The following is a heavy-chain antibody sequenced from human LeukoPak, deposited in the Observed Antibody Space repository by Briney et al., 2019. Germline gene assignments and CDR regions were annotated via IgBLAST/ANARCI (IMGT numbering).Heavy chain of an antibody. V-gene: IGHV3-23*01. CDR2: ISGSGGST. CDR1: GFTFSSYA. J-gene: IGHJ4*02. CDR3: AKGARSRYCSGGSCSNPFDY. D-gene: IGHD2-15*01. Sequence: PGGSLRLSCAASGFTFSSYAMSWVRQAPGKGLEWVSAISGSGGSTYYADSVKGRFTISRDNSKNTLYLQMNSLRAEDTAVYYCAKGARSRYCSGGSCSNPFDYWGQGTLVTVCS.